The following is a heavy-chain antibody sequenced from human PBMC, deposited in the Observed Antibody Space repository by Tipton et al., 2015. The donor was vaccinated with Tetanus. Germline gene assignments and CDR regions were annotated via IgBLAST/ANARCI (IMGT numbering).Heavy chain of an antibody. J-gene: IGHJ6*02. CDR1: GGSISSGGFY. D-gene: IGHD1-1*01. CDR3: ARERYIHYGMDV. CDR2: IYDSGSI. V-gene: IGHV4-31*03. Sequence: TLSLTCIVSGGSISSGGFYLGWVRQPPGEGLEGVGYIYDSGSIYYNPSLKSRVSISIDTSKNQFSLKLSSVTAADTAVYYCARERYIHYGMDVWGQGTTVTVSS.